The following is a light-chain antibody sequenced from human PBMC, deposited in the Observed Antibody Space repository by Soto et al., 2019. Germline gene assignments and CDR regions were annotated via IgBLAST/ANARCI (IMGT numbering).Light chain of an antibody. CDR1: QGISGW. CDR3: QQYYSYPPT. J-gene: IGKJ1*01. CDR2: AAS. Sequence: DIQMTQSPSSVSAYVGDRVTITCRASQGISGWLAWYQYKSGKAPKLLIYAASTLQSGVPSRFSGSGSGTDFTLTISCLQSEDFATYYCQQYYSYPPTFGQGTKVDNK. V-gene: IGKV1-12*01.